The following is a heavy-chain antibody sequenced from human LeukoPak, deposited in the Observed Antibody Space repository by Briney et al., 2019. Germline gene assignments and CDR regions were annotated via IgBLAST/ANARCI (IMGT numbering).Heavy chain of an antibody. CDR1: GFTFSSYA. J-gene: IGHJ3*02. CDR3: ARYGGLMAFDI. V-gene: IGHV3-30-3*01. D-gene: IGHD3-10*01. Sequence: GGSLRLSCAASGFTFSSYAMHWVRQAPSKGLEWVAVISYDGSNKYYADSVKGRFTISRDNSKNTLYLQMNSLRAEDTAVYYCARYGGLMAFDIWGQGTMVTVSS. CDR2: ISYDGSNK.